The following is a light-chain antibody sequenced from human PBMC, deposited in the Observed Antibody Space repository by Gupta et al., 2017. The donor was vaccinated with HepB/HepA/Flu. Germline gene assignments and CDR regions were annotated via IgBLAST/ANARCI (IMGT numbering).Light chain of an antibody. CDR2: AAS. CDR3: QQSQSTHRFT. J-gene: IGKJ1*01. CDR1: QSISSY. V-gene: IGKV1-39*01. Sequence: DVQMNKSLSSLSASVLDRVTITCLASQSISSYLNLYQQKPGKAPKRLIYAASSLQIGVPSRFSGSGFVTDFTLAICSLQPEDFATYRCQQSQSTHRFTYGQ.